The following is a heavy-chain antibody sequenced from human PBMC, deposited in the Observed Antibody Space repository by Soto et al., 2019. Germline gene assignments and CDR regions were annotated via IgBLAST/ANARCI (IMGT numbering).Heavy chain of an antibody. CDR1: GFTFSSYW. V-gene: IGHV3-74*01. Sequence: GGSLRLSCAASGFTFSSYWMHWVRQAPGKGLVWVSRINSDGSRTNYADSVKGRFTISRDNAKNTLYLQINSLRVEETAVYYCARGVRGACGLDIWGQGTMVTVSS. J-gene: IGHJ3*02. D-gene: IGHD2-21*01. CDR3: ARGVRGACGLDI. CDR2: INSDGSRT.